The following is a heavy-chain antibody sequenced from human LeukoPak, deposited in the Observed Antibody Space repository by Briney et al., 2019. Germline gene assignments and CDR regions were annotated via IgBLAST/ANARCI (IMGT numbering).Heavy chain of an antibody. Sequence: SVKVSCKASGGTFSSYAISWVRQAPGQGLEWMGGIIPIFGTANYAQKFQGRVTITADESTSTVYMELSSLRSEDTAVYYCARGTDYGEYYFDYWGQGTLVTVSS. D-gene: IGHD4-17*01. CDR2: IIPIFGTA. CDR3: ARGTDYGEYYFDY. J-gene: IGHJ4*02. CDR1: GGTFSSYA. V-gene: IGHV1-69*13.